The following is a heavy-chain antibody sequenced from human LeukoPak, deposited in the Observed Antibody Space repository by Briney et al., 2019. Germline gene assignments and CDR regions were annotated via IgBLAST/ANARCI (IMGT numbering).Heavy chain of an antibody. Sequence: GGSLRLSCAASGFTFSSYVMHWVRQAPGKGLEWVAIISYDGSNEYYADSVKGRFTISRDNSKNTLYLQMNSLRAADTAMYYCVAIAVAGQFYWGQGTLVTVSS. V-gene: IGHV3-30*04. J-gene: IGHJ4*02. CDR2: ISYDGSNE. CDR3: VAIAVAGQFY. D-gene: IGHD6-19*01. CDR1: GFTFSSYV.